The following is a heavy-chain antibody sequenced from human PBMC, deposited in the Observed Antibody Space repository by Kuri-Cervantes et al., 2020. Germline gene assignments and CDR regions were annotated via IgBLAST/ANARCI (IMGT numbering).Heavy chain of an antibody. CDR1: GFTVSSNY. D-gene: IGHD3-16*01. CDR2: IYSGGST. V-gene: IGHV3-53*01. CDR3: AIDLEYDYDWGSYCPHDALDI. Sequence: GGSLRLSCAASGFTVSSNYVSWVRQAPGKGLEWVSVIYSGGSTYYADSAKGRYTISRDNSKNTLYQQMNSLRAEDTAVYYCAIDLEYDYDWGSYCPHDALDIWGQGTMVTVSS. J-gene: IGHJ3*02.